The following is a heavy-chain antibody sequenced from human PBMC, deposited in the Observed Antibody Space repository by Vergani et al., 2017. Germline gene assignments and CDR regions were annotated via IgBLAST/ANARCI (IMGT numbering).Heavy chain of an antibody. D-gene: IGHD3-10*01. CDR1: GFTFNRYG. V-gene: IGHV3-33*01. CDR3: ARDLWFGAPGPTNWFDP. J-gene: IGHJ5*02. Sequence: QVQLVESGGGVVQPGRSLRLSCAASGFTFNRYGMQWVRQAPGKGLEWVAYVLFDGSNEYYADSVKGRFIVSRDNSNDALYLQMNSLRSDDTAVYYCARDLWFGAPGPTNWFDPWGQGTLVTVSS. CDR2: VLFDGSNE.